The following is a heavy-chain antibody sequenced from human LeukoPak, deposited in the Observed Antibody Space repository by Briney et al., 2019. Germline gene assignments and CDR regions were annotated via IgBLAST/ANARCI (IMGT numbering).Heavy chain of an antibody. J-gene: IGHJ4*02. D-gene: IGHD6-13*01. Sequence: SVKVSCKASGGTFSSYAISWVRQAPGQGLEWMGGIIPIFGTANYAQKFQGRVTITADKSTSTAYMELSSLRSEDAAVYYCARGGYSSSQFDYWGQGTLVTVSS. CDR1: GGTFSSYA. CDR3: ARGGYSSSQFDY. CDR2: IIPIFGTA. V-gene: IGHV1-69*06.